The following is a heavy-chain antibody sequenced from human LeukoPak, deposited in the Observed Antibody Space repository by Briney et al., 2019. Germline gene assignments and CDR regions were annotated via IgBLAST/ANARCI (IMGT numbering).Heavy chain of an antibody. CDR2: INPSGGST. J-gene: IGHJ3*02. V-gene: IGHV1-46*02. CDR1: GYIFHSYY. D-gene: IGHD6-19*01. Sequence: ASVKVSCQACGYIFHSYYMHWVRQPPGHGDESMGKINPSGGSTSYAQKFQGRVTMTRDMSTSTVYMELSSLRSEDTAVCYCARSTVAGPWAYAAFDIWGQGTMVTVSS. CDR3: ARSTVAGPWAYAAFDI.